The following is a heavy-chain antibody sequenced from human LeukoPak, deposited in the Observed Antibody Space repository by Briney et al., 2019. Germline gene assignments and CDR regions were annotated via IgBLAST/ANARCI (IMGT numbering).Heavy chain of an antibody. D-gene: IGHD3-10*01. CDR2: IYYSGST. Sequence: PSETLSLTCTVSGGSISSYYWSWIRQPPGKGLEWIGYIYYSGSTNYNPSLKSRVTISVDTSKNQFSLKLSSVTAADTAVYYCARVDLRFGELSGFDYWGQGTLVTVSS. J-gene: IGHJ4*02. V-gene: IGHV4-59*01. CDR1: GGSISSYY. CDR3: ARVDLRFGELSGFDY.